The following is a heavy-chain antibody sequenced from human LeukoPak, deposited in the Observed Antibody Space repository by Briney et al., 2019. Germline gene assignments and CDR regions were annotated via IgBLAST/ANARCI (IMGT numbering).Heavy chain of an antibody. V-gene: IGHV4-34*01. Sequence: SETLSLTCAVYGGSFSGYYWSWIRQPPGKGLEWIGEINHSGSTNYNPSLKSRVTISVDTSKNQFSLKLSSVTAADTAVYYCARGWGRYCSGGSCYSSWYFDLWGRGTQVTVSS. CDR2: INHSGST. CDR3: ARGWGRYCSGGSCYSSWYFDL. D-gene: IGHD2-15*01. CDR1: GGSFSGYY. J-gene: IGHJ2*01.